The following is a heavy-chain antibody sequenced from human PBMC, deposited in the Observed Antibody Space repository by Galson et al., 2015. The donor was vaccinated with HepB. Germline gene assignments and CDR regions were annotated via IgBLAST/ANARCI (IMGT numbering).Heavy chain of an antibody. J-gene: IGHJ5*02. D-gene: IGHD3-16*01. CDR2: VSDAGTRI. V-gene: IGHV3-23*01. CDR3: AKAALEDATTLIYLGS. Sequence: SLRLSCAASGFIFNRYGMGWVRQAPGKGLEWIAGVSDAGTRIFDADSVKDRFTISRDNSSNTLYLQLNSLRADDTALYQCAKAALEDATTLIYLGSWGQGSQVTVSS. CDR1: GFIFNRYG.